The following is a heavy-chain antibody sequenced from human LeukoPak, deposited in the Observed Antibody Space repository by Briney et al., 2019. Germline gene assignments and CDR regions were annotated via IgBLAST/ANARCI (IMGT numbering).Heavy chain of an antibody. Sequence: SETLSLTCTVSGGSISSSPYYWAWIRQPPGRGLEWIGSIYYRGNTYHNPSLKNRVTISVDPSKNQFSLSVISVTAADTAVYFCARPTTGPATQGYDSWGQGILVTVAS. V-gene: IGHV4-39*01. CDR2: IYYRGNT. J-gene: IGHJ4*02. CDR1: GGSISSSPYY. D-gene: IGHD1-1*01. CDR3: ARPTTGPATQGYDS.